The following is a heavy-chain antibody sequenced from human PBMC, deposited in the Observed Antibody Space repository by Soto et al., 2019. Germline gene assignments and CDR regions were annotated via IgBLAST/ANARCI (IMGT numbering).Heavy chain of an antibody. CDR1: GFTFSSNA. V-gene: IGHV3-23*01. Sequence: GGSLRLSCAASGFTFSSNAMSWVRQAPGKGLEWVSGISGSYGSTYYADSVKGRFTISRDIAKNTLSLQMNSLRAEDTAVYYCAKEMVTGTRPFDYWGQGTLVTVSS. CDR3: AKEMVTGTRPFDY. J-gene: IGHJ4*02. D-gene: IGHD1-7*01. CDR2: ISGSYGST.